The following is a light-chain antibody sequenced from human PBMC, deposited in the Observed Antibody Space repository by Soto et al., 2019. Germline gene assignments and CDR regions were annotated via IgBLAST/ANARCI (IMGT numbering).Light chain of an antibody. J-gene: IGKJ1*01. CDR1: QSISSY. Sequence: DIQMTQSPSSLSASLGDRVTITCRASQSISSYLNWYQQKPGKAPNLLIYKASSLKNGVPSRLSGSGSGTEFTLPISSPQPDDFATYYCQQYNTYLTCGQGTKVDNK. CDR2: KAS. CDR3: QQYNTYLT. V-gene: IGKV1-5*03.